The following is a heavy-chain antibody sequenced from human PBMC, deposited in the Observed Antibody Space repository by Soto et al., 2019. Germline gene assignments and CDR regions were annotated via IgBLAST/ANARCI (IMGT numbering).Heavy chain of an antibody. CDR1: GYTFTSYA. CDR3: ARSIVVVTALDY. Sequence: ASVKVSCKASGYTFTSYAMHWVRQAPGQRLEWMGWINAGNGNTKYSQKFPGRVTITRDTSASTAYMELSSLRSEDTAVYYCARSIVVVTALDYWGQGTLVTVS. V-gene: IGHV1-3*01. J-gene: IGHJ4*02. CDR2: INAGNGNT. D-gene: IGHD2-21*02.